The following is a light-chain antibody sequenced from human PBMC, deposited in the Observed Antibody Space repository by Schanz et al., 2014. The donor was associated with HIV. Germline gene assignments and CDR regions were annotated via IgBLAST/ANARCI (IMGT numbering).Light chain of an antibody. CDR1: SGHRTYA. J-gene: IGLJ2*01. CDR3: QTWGTGIVV. CDR2: LNSDGSH. Sequence: QSVLTQSPSASASLGASVKLTCTLDSGHRTYAIAWHQQQPEKGPRYLMNLNSDGSHSKGDGIPDRFSGSSSGAERYLTISSLQSEDEADYYCQTWGTGIVVFGGGTKLTV. V-gene: IGLV4-69*02.